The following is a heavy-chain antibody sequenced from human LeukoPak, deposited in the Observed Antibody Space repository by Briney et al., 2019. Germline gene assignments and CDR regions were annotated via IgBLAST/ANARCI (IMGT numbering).Heavy chain of an antibody. Sequence: GGSLRLSCAASGFTFSSYSMNWVRQAPEKGLEWVAYISSGSSLIYYSDSVKGRFTISRDNAKDSLYLQMNSLRDEDTAVYYCASDFRFASDYWGQGTLVTVSS. J-gene: IGHJ4*02. CDR2: ISSGSSLI. CDR3: ASDFRFASDY. CDR1: GFTFSSYS. V-gene: IGHV3-48*02. D-gene: IGHD3-10*01.